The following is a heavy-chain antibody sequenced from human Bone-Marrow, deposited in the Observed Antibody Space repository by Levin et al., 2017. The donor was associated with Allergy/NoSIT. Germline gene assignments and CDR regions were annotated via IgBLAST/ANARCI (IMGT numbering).Heavy chain of an antibody. CDR3: ASRGLGIGRAPFFDY. D-gene: IGHD7-27*01. Sequence: GGSLRLSCAASGFTFSSYSMNWVRQAPGKGLEWVSSISSSSSYIYYADSVKGRFTISRDNAKNSLYLQMNSLRAEDTAVYYCASRGLGIGRAPFFDYWGQGTLVTVSS. V-gene: IGHV3-21*01. CDR1: GFTFSSYS. J-gene: IGHJ4*02. CDR2: ISSSSSYI.